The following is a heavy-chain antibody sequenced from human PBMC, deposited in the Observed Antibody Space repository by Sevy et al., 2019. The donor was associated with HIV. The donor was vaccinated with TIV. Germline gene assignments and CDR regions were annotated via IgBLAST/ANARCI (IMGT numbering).Heavy chain of an antibody. Sequence: GGSLRLSCAVSGFIFSNFAMHWVRQAPGKGLDWVAVTSYDGSHKYYADSVKGRFTVSRDNSRNILSLEMNNLRRDDTAVYYCARGENDDEFFQYWGQGTLVTVSS. D-gene: IGHD1-26*01. V-gene: IGHV3-30*04. CDR2: TSYDGSHK. CDR3: ARGENDDEFFQY. J-gene: IGHJ1*01. CDR1: GFIFSNFA.